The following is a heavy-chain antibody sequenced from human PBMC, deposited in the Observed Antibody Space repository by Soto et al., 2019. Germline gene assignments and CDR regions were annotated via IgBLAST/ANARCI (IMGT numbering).Heavy chain of an antibody. D-gene: IGHD1-26*01. CDR2: ISAYNGNT. J-gene: IGHJ4*02. CDR3: ERDRLVGATPRFDY. CDR1: GGTFSSYA. Sequence: ASVKVSCKASGGTFSSYAISWVRQAPGQGLEWMGWISAYNGNTNYEQKLQGRVTMTTDTSTSTAYMELRSLRSDDTAVYYCERDRLVGATPRFDYWGQGTLVTVSS. V-gene: IGHV1-18*01.